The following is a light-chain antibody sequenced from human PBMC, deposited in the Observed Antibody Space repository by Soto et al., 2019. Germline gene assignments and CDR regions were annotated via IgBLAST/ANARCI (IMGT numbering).Light chain of an antibody. V-gene: IGKV3-20*01. CDR2: GVS. CDR1: RSVSSNY. Sequence: EIVLTQSPGTLSLSPGERATLSCRASRSVSSNYLAWYQQKPGQAPRLLIHGVSSRATGIPDRFSGSGSGTDFTLTISRLEPEDFAVYYCQQXGSPPPTLGQGTKV. CDR3: QQXGSPPPT. J-gene: IGKJ1*01.